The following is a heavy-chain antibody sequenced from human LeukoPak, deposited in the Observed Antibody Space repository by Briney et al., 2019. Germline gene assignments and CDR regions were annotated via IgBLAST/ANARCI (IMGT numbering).Heavy chain of an antibody. Sequence: SETLSLTCAVSGGSISSSNWWRLVRQPPGKGLEGVGVIYHSGSTNYNPSLKRRVTISVDKSKNQFSLKLSSVTAADTAVYYCARVYGIVATIGTFNWFDPWGQGTLVTVSS. V-gene: IGHV4-4*02. D-gene: IGHD5-12*01. J-gene: IGHJ5*02. CDR3: ARVYGIVATIGTFNWFDP. CDR1: GGSISSSNW. CDR2: IYHSGST.